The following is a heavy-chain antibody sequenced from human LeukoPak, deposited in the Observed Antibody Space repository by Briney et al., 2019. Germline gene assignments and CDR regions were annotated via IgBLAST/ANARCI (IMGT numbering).Heavy chain of an antibody. CDR3: ARVNCGGDCYLFDY. Sequence: KPSETLSLTCTVSGGSISSYYWSWIRQPAGKGLEWIGRIFTSGSTNYNPSLKSRVTMSVDTSKNQFSLKLSSVTAADTAVYYCARVNCGGDCYLFDYWGQGTLSPSSQ. D-gene: IGHD2-21*02. J-gene: IGHJ4*02. CDR2: IFTSGST. CDR1: GGSISSYY. V-gene: IGHV4-4*07.